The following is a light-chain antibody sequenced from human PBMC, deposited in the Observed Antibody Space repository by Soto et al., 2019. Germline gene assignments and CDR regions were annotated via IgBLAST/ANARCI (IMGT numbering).Light chain of an antibody. J-gene: IGLJ1*01. CDR3: CSYAGSSNV. CDR1: NSDIGNYNI. CDR2: EVT. V-gene: IGLV2-23*02. Sequence: SVLTQPASVSGSPGQSITISCTGSNSDIGNYNIVSWYQQHPDKAPQLIIYEVTKRPSGVSNRFSGSKSGNTASLTISGLQAEDEGDYHCCSYAGSSNVFGTGTKVTVL.